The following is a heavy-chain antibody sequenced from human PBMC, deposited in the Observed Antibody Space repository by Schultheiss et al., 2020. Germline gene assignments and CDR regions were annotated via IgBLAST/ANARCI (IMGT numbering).Heavy chain of an antibody. CDR3: ARDGRIVGAFDP. V-gene: IGHV1-69*06. D-gene: IGHD1-26*01. CDR1: GGTFSSYG. J-gene: IGHJ5*02. CDR2: IIPICGTA. Sequence: SVKVSCKASGGTFSSYGISWVRQAPGQGLEWMGGIIPICGTANYAQKFQGRVTITADKSTSTAYMELRSLRSDDTAVYYCARDGRIVGAFDPWGQGTLVTVSS.